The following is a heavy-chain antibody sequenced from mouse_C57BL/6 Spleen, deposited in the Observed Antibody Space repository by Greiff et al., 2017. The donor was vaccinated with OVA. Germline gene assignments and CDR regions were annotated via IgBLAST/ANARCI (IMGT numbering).Heavy chain of an antibody. Sequence: VQLQQSGAELVKPGASVKLSCKASGYTFTSYWMQWVKQRPGQGLEWIGEIDPSDSYTNYNQKFKGKATLTVDTSSSTAYMQLSSLTSEDSAVYYCARSRTTVVSFDYWGQGTTLTVSS. J-gene: IGHJ2*01. D-gene: IGHD1-1*01. CDR2: IDPSDSYT. V-gene: IGHV1-50*01. CDR1: GYTFTSYW. CDR3: ARSRTTVVSFDY.